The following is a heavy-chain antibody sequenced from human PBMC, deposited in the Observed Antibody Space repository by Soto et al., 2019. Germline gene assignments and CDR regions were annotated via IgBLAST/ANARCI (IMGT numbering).Heavy chain of an antibody. CDR2: ISGGGGTT. CDR1: GFTFSTYA. V-gene: IGHV3-23*01. CDR3: AKGAYAVTGLFDF. D-gene: IGHD6-19*01. J-gene: IGHJ4*02. Sequence: GSLRLSCVVSGFTFSTYAMNWVRQAPGRGLEWVSGISGGGGTTYYAVAVKGRFTISRDNSKNTLSLQMNSLRVEDTAVYYCAKGAYAVTGLFDFWGQGALVTVSS.